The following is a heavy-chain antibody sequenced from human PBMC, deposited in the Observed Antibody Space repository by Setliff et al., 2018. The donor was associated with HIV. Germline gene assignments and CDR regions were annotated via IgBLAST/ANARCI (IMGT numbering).Heavy chain of an antibody. CDR3: ARGRQGLYYYSSGFSRGRYYDL. J-gene: IGHJ4*02. D-gene: IGHD3-22*01. Sequence: SETLSLTCTVSGGSISSYYWSWIRQPPGKGLEWIGYIYYSGSTNYNPSLKSRVTISVDTSKNQFSLKLSSVTAADTAVYYCARGRQGLYYYSSGFSRGRYYDLWGQGTLVTVSS. CDR1: GGSISSYY. CDR2: IYYSGST. V-gene: IGHV4-59*01.